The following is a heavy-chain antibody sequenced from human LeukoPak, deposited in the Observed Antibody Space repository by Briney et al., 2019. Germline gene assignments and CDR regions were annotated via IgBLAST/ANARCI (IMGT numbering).Heavy chain of an antibody. CDR3: AKDNHGGATYYMHV. CDR1: GFTFSTYS. V-gene: IGHV3-21*04. J-gene: IGHJ6*03. Sequence: PGGSLRLSCAASGFTFSTYSMNWVRQAPGKGLEWVSSISSSSSYIYYADSVKGRFTISRDNAKKSLYLQMNSLRAEDTAIYYCAKDNHGGATYYMHVWGKGTTVTISS. D-gene: IGHD2-15*01. CDR2: ISSSSSYI.